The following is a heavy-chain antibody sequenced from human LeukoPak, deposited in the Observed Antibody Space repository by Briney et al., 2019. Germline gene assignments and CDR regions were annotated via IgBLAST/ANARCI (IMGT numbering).Heavy chain of an antibody. Sequence: GASVKVSCKASVYAFTSYDVHWVRQGIGQGLEWMGWMNPNSGDTGYTEKFQDRVTMTRDTSRRVAYMQLSSLRSDDTAVYYCAISSAWYHDGFDIWGQGTMVSVSS. D-gene: IGHD6-19*01. CDR1: VYAFTSYD. CDR3: AISSAWYHDGFDI. CDR2: MNPNSGDT. J-gene: IGHJ3*02. V-gene: IGHV1-8*01.